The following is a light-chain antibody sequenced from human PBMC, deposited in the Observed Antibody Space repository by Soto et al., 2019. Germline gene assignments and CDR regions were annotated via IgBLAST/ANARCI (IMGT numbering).Light chain of an antibody. CDR2: DAS. CDR1: QDISNY. V-gene: IGKV1-33*01. J-gene: IGKJ3*01. Sequence: DIQMTQSPSSLSASVGDRATITCQASQDISNYLNWYQQKPGKAPKLLIYDASNLETGVPSRFSGSGSGTDFTFTISSLQPEDIATYYCQQYDNLPPFTFGPGTKVDI. CDR3: QQYDNLPPFT.